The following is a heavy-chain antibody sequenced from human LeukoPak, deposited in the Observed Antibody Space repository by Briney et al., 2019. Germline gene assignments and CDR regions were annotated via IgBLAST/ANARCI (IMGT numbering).Heavy chain of an antibody. Sequence: PSETLSLTCAVYGGSFTGYFWSWIRQPPGRGLEWIAEINHSGSTNYNPPLKSRVTISVDTSKNQFSLKLSSVTAADTAVYYCARGGYFDLWGRGTLVTVSS. J-gene: IGHJ2*01. CDR2: INHSGST. CDR3: ARGGYFDL. V-gene: IGHV4-34*01. CDR1: GGSFTGYF.